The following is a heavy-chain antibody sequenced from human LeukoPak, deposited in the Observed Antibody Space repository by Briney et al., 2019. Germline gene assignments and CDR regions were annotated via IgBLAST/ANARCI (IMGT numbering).Heavy chain of an antibody. CDR2: IFYSGST. CDR1: GGSISTANYY. Sequence: PSETLSLTCTVSGGSISTANYYWGWVRQPPGKGLEWIGNIFYSGSTYYSPPLKSRVTISVDTSKNQFSLKLSSVTAADTAVYYCARGGIQLWSNWFDPWGQGTLVTVSS. CDR3: ARGGIQLWSNWFDP. V-gene: IGHV4-39*07. J-gene: IGHJ5*02. D-gene: IGHD5-18*01.